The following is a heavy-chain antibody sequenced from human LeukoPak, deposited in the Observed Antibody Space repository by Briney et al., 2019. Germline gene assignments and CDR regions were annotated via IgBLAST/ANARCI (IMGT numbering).Heavy chain of an antibody. V-gene: IGHV4-39*07. Sequence: SETLSLTCTVSGGSISSSSYYWGWIRQPPGKGLEWIGSIYYSGSTYYNASLQSRVTISINTSKNQFSLKLSSVTAADTAVYYCARVGESTSWQNYYYYMDVWGKGTTVTVSS. D-gene: IGHD6-13*01. J-gene: IGHJ6*03. CDR3: ARVGESTSWQNYYYYMDV. CDR2: IYYSGST. CDR1: GGSISSSSYY.